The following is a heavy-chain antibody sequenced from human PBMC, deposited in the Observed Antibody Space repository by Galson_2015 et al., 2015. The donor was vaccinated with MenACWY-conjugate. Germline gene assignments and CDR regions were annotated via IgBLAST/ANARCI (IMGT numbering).Heavy chain of an antibody. CDR3: ATKVEVATIIPYYFDY. CDR1: GYSFTSYW. CDR2: IYPGDSDT. Sequence: QSGAEVKKPGESLKISCKGSGYSFTSYWIGWVRQMPGKGLEWMGIIYPGDSDTRYSPSFQGQITISADKSISTAYLQWSSLKASDTAMYYCATKVEVATIIPYYFDYWGQGTLVTVSS. J-gene: IGHJ4*02. V-gene: IGHV5-51*01. D-gene: IGHD5-24*01.